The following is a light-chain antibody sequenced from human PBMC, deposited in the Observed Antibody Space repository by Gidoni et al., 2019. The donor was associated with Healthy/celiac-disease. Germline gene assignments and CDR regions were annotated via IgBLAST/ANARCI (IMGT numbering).Light chain of an antibody. CDR1: QSISSY. CDR3: QQSYSTLSYT. CDR2: AAS. V-gene: IGKV1-39*01. Sequence: DIQMTQSPSSLSASVGDRVTITCRASQSISSYLHWYQQKPGKAPKLLIYAASSLQSGVPSRFSGSGSGTDFTLTISSLQPEDFATYYCQQSYSTLSYTFXXXTKLEIK. J-gene: IGKJ2*01.